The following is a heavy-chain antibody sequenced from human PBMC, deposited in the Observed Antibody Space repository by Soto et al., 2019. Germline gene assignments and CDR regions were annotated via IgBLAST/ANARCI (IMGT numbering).Heavy chain of an antibody. D-gene: IGHD1-20*01. J-gene: IGHJ6*02. Sequence: ASVKVSCKASGFTFTSSAVQWVRQARGQRLEWTGWIVVGSGNTNYAQKFQERVTITRDMSTSTAYMELSSLRSEDTAVYYCAAPGGITGTTDRSYYYYGMDVWGQGTTVTVSS. CDR2: IVVGSGNT. CDR3: AAPGGITGTTDRSYYYYGMDV. CDR1: GFTFTSSA. V-gene: IGHV1-58*01.